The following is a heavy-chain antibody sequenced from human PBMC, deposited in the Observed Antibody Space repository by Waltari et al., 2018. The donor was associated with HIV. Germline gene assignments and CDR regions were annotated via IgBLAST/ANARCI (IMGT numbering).Heavy chain of an antibody. CDR3: ARGRGYNYCYSDS. CDR2: IGGSNSHQ. D-gene: IGHD5-18*01. Sequence: EVQLVESGGGLVKPGGSLRLSCAASGFTFSSYSMIWVRQAPGEGVDWFSYIGGSNSHQYYADCVRGRLTISRNNAKSSLYLQMNSLRAEDTAVYYCARGRGYNYCYSDS. V-gene: IGHV3-48*04. J-gene: IGHJ5*01. CDR1: GFTFSSYS.